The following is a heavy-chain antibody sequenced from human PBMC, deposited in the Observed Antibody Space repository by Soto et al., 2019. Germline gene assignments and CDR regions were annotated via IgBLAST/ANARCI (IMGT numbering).Heavy chain of an antibody. CDR3: AKDRKSYYDILTGYHYYYYGMDV. D-gene: IGHD3-9*01. V-gene: IGHV3-7*03. Sequence: GGSLRLSCAASGFTFSSYWMSWVRQAPGKGLEWVANIKQDGSEKYYVDSVKGRFTISRDNSKNTLYLQMNSLRAEDTAVYYCAKDRKSYYDILTGYHYYYYGMDVWGQGTTVTVSS. J-gene: IGHJ6*02. CDR2: IKQDGSEK. CDR1: GFTFSSYW.